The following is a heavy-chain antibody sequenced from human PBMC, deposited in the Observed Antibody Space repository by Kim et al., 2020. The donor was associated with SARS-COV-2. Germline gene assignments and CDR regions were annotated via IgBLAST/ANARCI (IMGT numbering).Heavy chain of an antibody. J-gene: IGHJ6*02. Sequence: ASVKVSCKASGYTFTGYYMHWVRQAPGQGLEWMGWINPNSGGTNYAQKFQGRVTMTRDTSISTAYMELSRLRSDDTAVYYCARDLCSSTSCLRDGYYYYYGMDVWGQGTTVTVSS. CDR1: GYTFTGYY. CDR2: INPNSGGT. CDR3: ARDLCSSTSCLRDGYYYYYGMDV. D-gene: IGHD2-2*01. V-gene: IGHV1-2*02.